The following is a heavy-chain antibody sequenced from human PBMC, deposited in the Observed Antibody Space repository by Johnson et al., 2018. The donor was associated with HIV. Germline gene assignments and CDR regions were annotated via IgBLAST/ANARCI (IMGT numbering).Heavy chain of an antibody. J-gene: IGHJ3*01. Sequence: MLLVESGGGLVKPGGSLRLSCAASGFTFSNAWMSWVRQAPGKGLEWVGRLKSKTDGGTTDYAAPVKGRFTISRDDSKNTLYLQMNSLKTEDTAVYYCTTARTYFWGQGTMVTVSS. CDR1: GFTFSNAW. CDR2: LKSKTDGGTT. V-gene: IGHV3-15*01. D-gene: IGHD2-8*01. CDR3: TTARTYF.